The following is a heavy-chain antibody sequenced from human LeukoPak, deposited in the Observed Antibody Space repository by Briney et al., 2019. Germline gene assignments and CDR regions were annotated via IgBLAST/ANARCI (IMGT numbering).Heavy chain of an antibody. CDR3: ARANSSSLVLFDY. V-gene: IGHV1-69*05. Sequence: ASVKVSCKASGGTFSSYAISWVRQAPGQGPEWMGGIIPIFGTANYAQKFQGRVTITTDESTSTAYMELSSLRSEDTAVYYCARANSSSLVLFDYWGQGTLVTVSS. J-gene: IGHJ4*02. CDR1: GGTFSSYA. D-gene: IGHD6-6*01. CDR2: IIPIFGTA.